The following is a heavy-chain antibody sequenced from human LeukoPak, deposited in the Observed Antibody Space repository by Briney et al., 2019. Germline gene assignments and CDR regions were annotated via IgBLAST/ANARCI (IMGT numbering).Heavy chain of an antibody. Sequence: PGGSLRLSCAASGFTFSSYWMHWVRQAPGKGLGWVSRFISVGISTSYADSVKGRFTISRDNAKNTLYLQMNSLRAEDTAVYYCARDPPPLGYCSGGSCYSDAFDIWGQGTMVTVSS. D-gene: IGHD2-15*01. CDR3: ARDPPPLGYCSGGSCYSDAFDI. J-gene: IGHJ3*02. CDR1: GFTFSSYW. CDR2: FISVGIST. V-gene: IGHV3-74*01.